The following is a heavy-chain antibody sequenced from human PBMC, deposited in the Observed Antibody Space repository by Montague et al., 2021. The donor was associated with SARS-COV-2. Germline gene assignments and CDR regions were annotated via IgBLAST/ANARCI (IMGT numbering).Heavy chain of an antibody. CDR1: GGSFGDDH. Sequence: SETLSLTCAVYGGSFGDDHWSWIRQPPGKGLEWIGDIKQSGSTNYNPSLKSRGTISVDTSKNQFSPKLTSVTAADTAVYFCASGHLSVSMIVVVFTSASYCFDLWGQGAQVTVSS. V-gene: IGHV4-34*01. J-gene: IGHJ4*02. CDR2: IKQSGST. D-gene: IGHD3-22*01. CDR3: ASGHLSVSMIVVVFTSASYCFDL.